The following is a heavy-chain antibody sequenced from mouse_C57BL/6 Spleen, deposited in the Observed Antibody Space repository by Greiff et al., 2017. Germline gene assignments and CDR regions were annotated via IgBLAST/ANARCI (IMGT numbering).Heavy chain of an antibody. CDR3: ARGGYSNYDYAMDY. CDR2: ISDGGSYT. J-gene: IGHJ4*01. Sequence: EVQGVESGGGLVKPGGSLKLSCAASGFTFSSYAMSWVRQTPEKRLEWVATISDGGSYTSYPDNVKGRFTISRDNAKNNLYLQMSHLKSEDTAMYYCARGGYSNYDYAMDYWGQGTSVTVSS. CDR1: GFTFSSYA. V-gene: IGHV5-4*01. D-gene: IGHD2-5*01.